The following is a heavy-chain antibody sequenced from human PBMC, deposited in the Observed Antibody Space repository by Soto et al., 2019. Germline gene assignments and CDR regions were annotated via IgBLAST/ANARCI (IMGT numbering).Heavy chain of an antibody. CDR1: GFTFGDYA. Sequence: GGSLRLSCTASGFTFGDYAMIWVRQAPGKGLEWVGFIRSKAYGGTTEYAASVKGRFTISRDDSKSIAYLQMNSLKTEDTAVYYCTSEKYYYDSSGFWYNWFDPWGQGTLVTVSS. D-gene: IGHD3-22*01. CDR2: IRSKAYGGTT. V-gene: IGHV3-49*04. J-gene: IGHJ5*02. CDR3: TSEKYYYDSSGFWYNWFDP.